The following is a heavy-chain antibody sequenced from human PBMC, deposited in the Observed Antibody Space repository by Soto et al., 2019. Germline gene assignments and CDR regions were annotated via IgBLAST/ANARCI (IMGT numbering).Heavy chain of an antibody. J-gene: IGHJ1*01. V-gene: IGHV3-33*08. Sequence: VQLLESGGGLVQPGGSLRLSCAASGFTFSSYAMNWVRQAPGKGLEWVAVIWYDGSNKYYADSVKGRFTISRDNSKNTLYLQMNSLRAEDTAVYYCARDYGDYFRYFQHWGQGTLVTVSS. CDR3: ARDYGDYFRYFQH. CDR1: GFTFSSYA. CDR2: IWYDGSNK. D-gene: IGHD4-17*01.